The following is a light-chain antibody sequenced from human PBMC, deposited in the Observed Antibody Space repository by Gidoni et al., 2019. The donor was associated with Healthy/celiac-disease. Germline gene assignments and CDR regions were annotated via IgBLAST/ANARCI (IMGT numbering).Light chain of an antibody. CDR3: QQYHSSWT. J-gene: IGKJ1*01. Sequence: DSVMTQSPDSLAVSLGERATINCKSSQSIFYSSNNKNYLSWYQQKPGQTPKLLIYWASTRESGVPDRFSGSGSGTDFTLPISSLQAEDVAVYYCQQYHSSWTFGQGTKVDIE. CDR2: WAS. CDR1: QSIFYSSNNKNY. V-gene: IGKV4-1*01.